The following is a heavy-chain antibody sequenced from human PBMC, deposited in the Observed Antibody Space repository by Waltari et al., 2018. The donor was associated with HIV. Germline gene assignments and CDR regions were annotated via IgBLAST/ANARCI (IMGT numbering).Heavy chain of an antibody. Sequence: EVQLLESGGGLVQPGGSLGLSCAASGFTFSSSAMSWVRQAPGKWLEWVSAISGSGGSTYYADSVKGRFTISRDNSKNTLYLQMNSLRAEDTAVYYCAKGCGSGYYYYGMDVWGQGTTVTVSS. D-gene: IGHD2-21*01. V-gene: IGHV3-23*01. J-gene: IGHJ6*02. CDR2: ISGSGGST. CDR1: GFTFSSSA. CDR3: AKGCGSGYYYYGMDV.